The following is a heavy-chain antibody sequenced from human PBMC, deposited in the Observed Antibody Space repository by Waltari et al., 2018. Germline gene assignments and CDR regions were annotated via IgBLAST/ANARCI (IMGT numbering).Heavy chain of an antibody. V-gene: IGHV3-74*01. CDR3: ARAPREVTWGYYYYGMDV. CDR1: GFTFSSYW. D-gene: IGHD2-21*02. Sequence: EVQLVESGGGLVQPGGSLRLSCAASGFTFSSYWMHWVRHAPGKGLVGVSRINGDGSSTRYADSVKGRFTISRDNAKNTLYLQMNSLGAEDTAVYYCARAPREVTWGYYYYGMDVWGQGTTVTVSS. J-gene: IGHJ6*02. CDR2: INGDGSST.